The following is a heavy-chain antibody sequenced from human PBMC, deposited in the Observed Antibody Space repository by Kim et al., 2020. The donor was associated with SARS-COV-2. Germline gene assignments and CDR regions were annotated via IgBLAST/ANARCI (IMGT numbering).Heavy chain of an antibody. CDR3: LAEIGSRSFDH. J-gene: IGHJ4*02. V-gene: IGHV3-30*01. Sequence: ISYPDSVKGRFIISRDNTKNTLYLQMNSLRPEDTALYYCLAEIGSRSFDHWGQGSLVTVSS. D-gene: IGHD5-12*01. CDR2: I.